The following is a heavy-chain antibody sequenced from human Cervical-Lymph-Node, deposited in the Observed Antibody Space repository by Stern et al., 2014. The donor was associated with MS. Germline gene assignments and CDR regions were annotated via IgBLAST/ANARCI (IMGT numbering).Heavy chain of an antibody. CDR2: IYYSGST. CDR1: GGSISSSSYY. D-gene: IGHD6-19*01. Sequence: QVQLQESGPGLVKPSETLSLTCTVSGGSISSSSYYWGWIRQPPGKGLEWIRSIYYSGSTYYTRTLKSRVTISVDTSKNQFSLKLSSVTAADTAVYYCARHRSGSGWYFEANYFDYWGQGTLVTVSS. CDR3: ARHRSGSGWYFEANYFDY. J-gene: IGHJ4*02. V-gene: IGHV4-39*01.